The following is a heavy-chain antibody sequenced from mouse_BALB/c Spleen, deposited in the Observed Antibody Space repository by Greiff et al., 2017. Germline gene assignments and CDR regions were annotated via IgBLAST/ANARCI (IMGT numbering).Heavy chain of an antibody. V-gene: IGHV7-3*02. J-gene: IGHJ4*01. Sequence: EVKVVESGGGLVQPGGSLRLSCATSGFTFTDYYMSWVRQPPGKALEWLGFIRNKANGYTTEYSASVKGRFTISRDNSQSILYLKMNTLRAEDSATYYCARDKDYYCSSYGAMEYWGQGTSVTVSS. CDR1: GFTFTDYY. D-gene: IGHD1-1*01. CDR3: ARDKDYYCSSYGAMEY. CDR2: IRNKANGYTT.